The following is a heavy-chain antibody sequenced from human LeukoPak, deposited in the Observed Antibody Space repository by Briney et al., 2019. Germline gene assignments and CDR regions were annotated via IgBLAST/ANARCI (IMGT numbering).Heavy chain of an antibody. Sequence: SAKVSCKASRGTYSSYVIIWVGQAPGQELEWMGGSSRIFGTANYAQKFQSRVTITTDESTSTAYMGLSSLRSEDTAVYYSARDYYGSGSSLDAWGQGTLVTVSS. D-gene: IGHD3-10*01. J-gene: IGHJ5*02. CDR3: ARDYYGSGSSLDA. V-gene: IGHV1-69*05. CDR2: SSRIFGTA. CDR1: RGTYSSYV.